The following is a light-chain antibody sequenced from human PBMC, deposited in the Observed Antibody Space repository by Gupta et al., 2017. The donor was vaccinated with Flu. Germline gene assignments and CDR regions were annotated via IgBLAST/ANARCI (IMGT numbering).Light chain of an antibody. CDR3: QQYETSPQT. J-gene: IGKJ1*01. V-gene: IGKV3D-20*01. CDR2: DTS. CDR1: RNIRSDY. Sequence: EIVLTQSPATVYLSPGEGATLSCGASRNIRSDYIAWYQVKPGLAPRLLIYDTSRRATGIPDRFSGSGSGRDFTLTLRALEPEDFAVYSCQQYETSPQTFGQGTRVEI.